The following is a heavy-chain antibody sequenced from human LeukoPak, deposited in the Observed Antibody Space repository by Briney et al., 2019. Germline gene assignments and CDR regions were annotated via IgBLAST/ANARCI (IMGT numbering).Heavy chain of an antibody. D-gene: IGHD3-10*01. V-gene: IGHV3-30*18. Sequence: GGSLRLSCVVSGFTLSTYAVHWVRRAPGKGLEWVAIISYDGSDKYYADSVKGRFTISRDNSKNTLYLQMNSLRAEDTAVYYCAKDIRNDRFGSPGKYLGQGALVTVSS. CDR3: AKDIRNDRFGSPGKY. CDR2: ISYDGSDK. CDR1: GFTLSTYA. J-gene: IGHJ4*02.